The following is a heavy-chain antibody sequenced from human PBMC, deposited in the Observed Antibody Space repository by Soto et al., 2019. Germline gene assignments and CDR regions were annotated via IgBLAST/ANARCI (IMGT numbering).Heavy chain of an antibody. V-gene: IGHV4-39*01. Sequence: QLQLQESGPGLVKPSETLSLTCTVSGGSISSSTYYWGWIRQPPGKGREWIGMIYYSGSAYYNPSLKRRVTISIDTSKNQFSLRLSSVTAADTAVYYCGRHGVDYGDYASYYYYGMDVWGRGTTVTVSS. D-gene: IGHD4-17*01. CDR1: GGSISSSTYY. CDR2: IYYSGSA. J-gene: IGHJ6*02. CDR3: GRHGVDYGDYASYYYYGMDV.